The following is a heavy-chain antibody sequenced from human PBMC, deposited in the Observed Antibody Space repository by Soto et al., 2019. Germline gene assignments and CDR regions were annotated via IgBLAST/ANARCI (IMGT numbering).Heavy chain of an antibody. V-gene: IGHV3-15*01. CDR2: IKSKSDGGTA. Sequence: GGSLRLSCVASGFSFIDAWMNWVRQAPGKGPEWIGRIKSKSDGGTADYAAPLIGRSTISRDDSKSTLYLQMSSLTIEDTGVYYCSAGPRWGQGTLVTVSS. CDR1: GFSFIDAW. J-gene: IGHJ4*02. CDR3: SAGPR.